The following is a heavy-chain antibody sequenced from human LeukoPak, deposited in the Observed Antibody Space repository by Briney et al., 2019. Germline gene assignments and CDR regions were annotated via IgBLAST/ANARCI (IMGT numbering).Heavy chain of an antibody. V-gene: IGHV3-23*01. CDR2: ISGFGGST. CDR1: GFTFGDYA. D-gene: IGHD3-9*01. Sequence: GGSLRLSCTASGFTFGDYAMSWVRQAPGKGLEWVSAISGFGGSTYYADSVKGRFTISRDNSKNTLYLQMNSLRAEDTAVYYCAKGLYYDILTGRVSHYGMDVWGQGTTVTVSS. J-gene: IGHJ6*02. CDR3: AKGLYYDILTGRVSHYGMDV.